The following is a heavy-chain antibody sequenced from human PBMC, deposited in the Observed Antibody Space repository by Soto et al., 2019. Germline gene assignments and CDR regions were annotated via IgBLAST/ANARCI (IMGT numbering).Heavy chain of an antibody. CDR1: GYTFTGYY. CDR3: ARDLRRLRRTLTHSDY. D-gene: IGHD1-20*01. J-gene: IGHJ4*02. Sequence: ASVKVSCKASGYTFTGYYMHWVRQAPGQGLEWMGWINPNSGGTNYAQKFQGRVTMTRDTSISTAYMELSRLRSDDTAVYYCARDLRRLRRTLTHSDYWGQGTLVTVSS. CDR2: INPNSGGT. V-gene: IGHV1-2*02.